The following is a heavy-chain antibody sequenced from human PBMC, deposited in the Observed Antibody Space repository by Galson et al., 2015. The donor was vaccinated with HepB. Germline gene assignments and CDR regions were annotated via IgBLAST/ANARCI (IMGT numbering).Heavy chain of an antibody. CDR3: AREQSHGDRGYYYYYYMDV. CDR1: GDSVSSNSAA. CDR2: TYYRSKWYN. Sequence: CAISGDSVSSNSAAWNWIRQSPSRGLEWLGRTYYRSKWYNDYAVSVKSRITINPDTSKNQFSLQLSSVTPEDTAVYYCAREQSHGDRGYYYYYYMDVWGKGTTVTVSS. J-gene: IGHJ6*03. D-gene: IGHD4-17*01. V-gene: IGHV6-1*01.